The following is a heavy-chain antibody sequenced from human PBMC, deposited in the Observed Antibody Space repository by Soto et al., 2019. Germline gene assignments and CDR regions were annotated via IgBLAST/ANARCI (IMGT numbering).Heavy chain of an antibody. D-gene: IGHD6-6*01. CDR2: INPSGGST. Sequence: ASVKVSCKSSGYTFTSYYMHWVRQAPGQGLEWMGKINPSGGSTSYAQKFQGRVTMTRDTSTSTVYMELSSLRSEDTAVYYFARDYLEEQLVPNFDAFDIWGQGTMVTVSS. J-gene: IGHJ3*02. V-gene: IGHV1-46*03. CDR1: GYTFTSYY. CDR3: ARDYLEEQLVPNFDAFDI.